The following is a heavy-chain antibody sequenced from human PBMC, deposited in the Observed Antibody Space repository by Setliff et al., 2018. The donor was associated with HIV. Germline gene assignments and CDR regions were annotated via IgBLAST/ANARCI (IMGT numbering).Heavy chain of an antibody. CDR1: GYTFTIYY. CDR2: LNPSGDST. Sequence: ASVKVSCKASGYTFTIYYVHWVRQAPGQGLEWMGILNPSGDSTAYAQKFQVRVTMTRDTSTSTVYMELSRLRSDDTAVYYCARGGYHGFGSYGDYWGQGTLVTVSS. V-gene: IGHV1-46*01. D-gene: IGHD3-10*01. CDR3: ARGGYHGFGSYGDY. J-gene: IGHJ4*02.